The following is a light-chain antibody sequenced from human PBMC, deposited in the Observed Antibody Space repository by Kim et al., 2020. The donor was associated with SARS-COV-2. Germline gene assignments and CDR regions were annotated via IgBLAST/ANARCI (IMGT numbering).Light chain of an antibody. V-gene: IGKV3-11*01. CDR2: DAS. J-gene: IGKJ4*01. CDR3: QQRSNWPLT. CDR1: QSVSSY. Sequence: WSPGETVPLSCRTRQSVSSYLAWYQQKPGQAPRLLIYDASNRATGIPARFSGGGSGTDFTLTISSLEPEDFAVYYCQQRSNWPLTFGGGTKVDIK.